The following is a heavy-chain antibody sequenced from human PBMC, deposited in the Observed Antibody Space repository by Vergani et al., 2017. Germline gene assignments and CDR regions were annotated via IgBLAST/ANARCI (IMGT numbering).Heavy chain of an antibody. CDR3: AGGRRIYRNYFYYYYMDV. Sequence: QMQLVQSGPEVKKPGTSVKVSCKASGFTFTSSAMQWVRQARGQSREWIGWIVVGRGNTNYAQKFQERVTITRDMSTSTAYMELSSLRSEDTAVYYCAGGRRIYRNYFYYYYMDVWGKGTTVTVSS. J-gene: IGHJ6*03. CDR1: GFTFTSSA. D-gene: IGHD4-11*01. CDR2: IVVGRGNT. V-gene: IGHV1-58*02.